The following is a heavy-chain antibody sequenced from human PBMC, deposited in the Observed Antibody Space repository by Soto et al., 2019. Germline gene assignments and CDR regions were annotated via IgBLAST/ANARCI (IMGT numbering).Heavy chain of an antibody. CDR2: IDSRGRTL. CDR3: ARQAARNYIDT. D-gene: IGHD6-6*01. V-gene: IGHV3-11*01. Sequence: PGGSLRLSCVSSGFTFSDYSMSGIRQAPGKGLEWLAFIDSRGRTLSYADSVRGLFTISRDNAENSVYLQMDSLRADDTAVYYCARQAARNYIDTWGQGNSVTVSS. CDR1: GFTFSDYS. J-gene: IGHJ4*02.